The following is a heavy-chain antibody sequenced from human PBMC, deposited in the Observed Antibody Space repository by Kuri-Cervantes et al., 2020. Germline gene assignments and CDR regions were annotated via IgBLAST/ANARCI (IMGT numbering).Heavy chain of an antibody. Sequence: ESLKISCTVSGGSISSSSYYWGWIRQPPGKGLEWIGSIYYSGSTYYNPSLKSRVTISVDTSKNQFSLKLSSVTAADTAVYYCASRIAVAGPGAFDIWGQGTMVTVSS. CDR3: ASRIAVAGPGAFDI. CDR1: GGSISSSSYY. V-gene: IGHV4-39*01. D-gene: IGHD6-19*01. CDR2: IYYSGST. J-gene: IGHJ3*02.